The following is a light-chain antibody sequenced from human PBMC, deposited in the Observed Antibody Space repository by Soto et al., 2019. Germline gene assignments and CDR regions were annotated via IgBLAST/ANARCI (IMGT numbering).Light chain of an antibody. CDR2: RDS. J-gene: IGLJ3*02. Sequence: SYDLTQPLSVSVALGQTARITCGGNNIGSKNVHWYQQKPGQAPVLVIYRDSNRPSGIPERFSGSNSGNTATLTISRAQAGDEADYYCQVWDSSTARVFCGGTKLTFL. CDR3: QVWDSSTARV. CDR1: NIGSKN. V-gene: IGLV3-9*01.